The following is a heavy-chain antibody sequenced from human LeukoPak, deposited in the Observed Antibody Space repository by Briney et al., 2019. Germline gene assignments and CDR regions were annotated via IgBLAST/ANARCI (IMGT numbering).Heavy chain of an antibody. V-gene: IGHV3-20*04. CDR1: GFTFDDYG. CDR2: INWNGGST. J-gene: IGHJ4*02. CDR3: ARDRGVGETPPGY. D-gene: IGHD3-10*01. Sequence: PGGSLRLSCAASGFTFDDYGMSWVRQAPGKGLEWGSGINWNGGSTGYADSVKGRFTISRDNAKNSVYLQMNRLRAEDTALYYCARDRGVGETPPGYWGQGTLVTVSS.